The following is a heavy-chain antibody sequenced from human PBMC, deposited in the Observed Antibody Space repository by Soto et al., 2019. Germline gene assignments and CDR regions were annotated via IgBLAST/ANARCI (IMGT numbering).Heavy chain of an antibody. V-gene: IGHV4-39*01. CDR3: ATGWGFCGGGSFKSAFPX. J-gene: IGHJ5*02. Sequence: SETLSLTFIVSGGFIRGSSYFWGWIRQPPGKGVEWIGSISYSGSTHYRPSLRSRVTTSVDTSKHQFSLKLSSVTAADTAVYYCATGWGFCGGGSFKSAFPXWGQGTLVTVSX. D-gene: IGHD2-21*01. CDR2: ISYSGST. CDR1: GGFIRGSSYF.